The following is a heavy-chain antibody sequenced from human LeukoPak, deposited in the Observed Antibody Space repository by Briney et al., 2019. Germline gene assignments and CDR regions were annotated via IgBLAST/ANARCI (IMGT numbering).Heavy chain of an antibody. CDR2: ITANNTTK. J-gene: IGHJ5*02. CDR1: GLSFSSYN. Sequence: GGSLRLSCTASGLSFSSYNMNWVRQAPGKGPEWVAYITANNTTKYYADSVKGRFTISRDNAKKSLFLQMNSLRAEDTAVYYCAAASAFSSSWRSWGQGTAVTVSS. CDR3: AAASAFSSSWRS. D-gene: IGHD6-13*01. V-gene: IGHV3-48*01.